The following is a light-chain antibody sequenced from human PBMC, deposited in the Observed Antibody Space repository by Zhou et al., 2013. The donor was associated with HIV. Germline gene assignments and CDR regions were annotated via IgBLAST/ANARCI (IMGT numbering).Light chain of an antibody. CDR2: GAS. CDR3: QQRDNWLT. Sequence: DIVLTQSPATLSLSPGDRATLSCRASQSSSYLAWYQQKPGQAPRLLIYGASKRATGTPPRFSGSGSGTDFTLTISSLEPEDFAVYYCQQRDNWLTFGGGTKVGIK. J-gene: IGKJ4*01. V-gene: IGKV3-11*01. CDR1: QSSSY.